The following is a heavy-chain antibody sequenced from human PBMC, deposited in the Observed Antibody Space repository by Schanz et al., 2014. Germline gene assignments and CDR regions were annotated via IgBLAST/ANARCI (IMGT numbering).Heavy chain of an antibody. Sequence: VQLVESGGGVVQFGRSLRLSCAASGFTLSNSDMHWVRQGTGKGLEWVSTIGYLGDTYYPDSVKGRFTVSRDSGQNSLYLQMNSLRAGDTAVYYCARLPYGSGSYWDYWGQGTLVTVSS. CDR1: GFTLSNSD. V-gene: IGHV3-13*01. J-gene: IGHJ4*02. CDR2: IGYLGDT. D-gene: IGHD3-10*01. CDR3: ARLPYGSGSYWDY.